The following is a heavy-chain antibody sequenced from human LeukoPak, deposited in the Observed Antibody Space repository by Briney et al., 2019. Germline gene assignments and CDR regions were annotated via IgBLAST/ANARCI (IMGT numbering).Heavy chain of an antibody. CDR1: GYTFTGNY. V-gene: IGHV1-2*02. CDR2: INPKDGRT. CDR3: ARVIGGSSGDF. J-gene: IGHJ4*02. Sequence: ASVKVSCRASGYTFTGNYIHWVRQAPGQGLEWVGWINPKDGRTNYAQRFQDRVTMTGDTSISTAYIDLSSLRSDDTAVYYCARVIGGSSGDFWGQGTLVTVSS. D-gene: IGHD2-15*01.